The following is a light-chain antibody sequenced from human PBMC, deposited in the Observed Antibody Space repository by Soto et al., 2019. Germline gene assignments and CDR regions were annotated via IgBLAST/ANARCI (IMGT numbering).Light chain of an antibody. CDR1: RSDIGAYNF. CDR3: TSWTTSTTMI. CDR2: DVN. V-gene: IGLV2-14*03. J-gene: IGLJ2*01. Sequence: QSVLTQPASVSGSPGQSITISCTGTRSDIGAYNFVSWYQQHPGEVPKLILYDVNVRPSGVSNRFSGSKSGNTASLTFSGLQAEDEADYYCTSWTTSTTMIFGGGTKLTVL.